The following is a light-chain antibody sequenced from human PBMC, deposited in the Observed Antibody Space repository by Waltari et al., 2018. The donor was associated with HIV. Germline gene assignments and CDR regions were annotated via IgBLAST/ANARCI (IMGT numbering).Light chain of an antibody. CDR2: AAS. CDR3: LHLNSYPLT. V-gene: IGKV1-9*01. CDR1: QGISSY. Sequence: DIQLTQSPSFLSASVGDRVTITCRASQGISSYLAWYQQKPGKAPKLLMYAASTLQSVVPSRFSGSGSGTEFTLTISSLQPEDFATYYCLHLNSYPLTFGPGTKVEIK. J-gene: IGKJ3*01.